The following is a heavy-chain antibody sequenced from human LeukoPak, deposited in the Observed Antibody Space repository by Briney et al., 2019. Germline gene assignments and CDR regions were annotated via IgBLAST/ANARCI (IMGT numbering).Heavy chain of an antibody. CDR2: INPNSGGT. CDR1: GYTFTGYY. D-gene: IGHD3-9*01. Sequence: ASVKVSCKASGYTFTGYYMHWVRQAPGQGLEWMGRINPNSGGTNYAQKFQGRVTMTRDTSISTAYMELSRLRSDDTAVYYCARDRAGDILTGYSAMDVWGKGTTVTVSS. V-gene: IGHV1-2*06. J-gene: IGHJ6*04. CDR3: ARDRAGDILTGYSAMDV.